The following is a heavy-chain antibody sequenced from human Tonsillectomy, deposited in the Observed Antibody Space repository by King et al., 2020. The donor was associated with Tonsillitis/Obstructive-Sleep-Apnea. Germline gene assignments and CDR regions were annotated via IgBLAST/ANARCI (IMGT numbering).Heavy chain of an antibody. CDR2: IYYSGST. CDR1: GGFISSSSYY. J-gene: IGHJ4*02. Sequence: QLQESGPGLVKPSETLSLTCTVSGGFISSSSYYWGWIRQPPGKGLEWIGSIYYSGSTFHNPSLKSRVTISVGTSKNQFSLKLSSVTAADTAVYYCASGVLRGYSYGYGYWGQGTLVTVSS. D-gene: IGHD5-18*01. V-gene: IGHV4-39*01. CDR3: ASGVLRGYSYGYGY.